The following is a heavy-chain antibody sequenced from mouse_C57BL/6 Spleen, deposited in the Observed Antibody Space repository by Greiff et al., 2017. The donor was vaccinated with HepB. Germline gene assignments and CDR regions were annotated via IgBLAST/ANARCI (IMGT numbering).Heavy chain of an antibody. CDR1: GYTFTSYW. J-gene: IGHJ2*01. Sequence: VQLQEPGAELVRPGTSVKLSCKASGYTFTSYWMHWVKQRPGQGLEWIGVIDPSDSYTNYNQKFKGKATLTVDTSSSTAYMQLSSLTSEDSAVYYCARSGGGSDYWGQGTTLTVSS. V-gene: IGHV1-59*01. CDR3: ARSGGGSDY. D-gene: IGHD3-1*01. CDR2: IDPSDSYT.